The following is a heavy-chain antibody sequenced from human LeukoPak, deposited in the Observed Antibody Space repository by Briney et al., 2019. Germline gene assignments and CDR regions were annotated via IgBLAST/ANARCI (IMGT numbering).Heavy chain of an antibody. V-gene: IGHV4-59*11. CDR3: ASRPAHPPWYGVFDY. Sequence: PSETLSLTCSVSGGSINGHYWSWIRQPPGKRLEWIGYIFNTGNTNYNPSLASRVTMSVDTSRAQFFLRLSPVTAADTAIYYCASRPAHPPWYGVFDYWSQGSLVTDSS. D-gene: IGHD3-10*01. J-gene: IGHJ4*02. CDR1: GGSINGHY. CDR2: IFNTGNT.